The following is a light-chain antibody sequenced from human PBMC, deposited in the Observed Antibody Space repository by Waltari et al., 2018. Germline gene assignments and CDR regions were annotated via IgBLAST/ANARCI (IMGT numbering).Light chain of an antibody. V-gene: IGKV3-15*01. CDR3: QQYNKWPPVT. CDR1: QSVSTN. J-gene: IGKJ3*01. Sequence: EIVMTQSPVTLSVSPGDRATLSCRVSQSVSTNVAWYQQKPGQVPRVLIYGASSRATGSPARFSGSGSGTDFTLTISSLQSEDAAIYYCQQYNKWPPVTFGPGTKVDLK. CDR2: GAS.